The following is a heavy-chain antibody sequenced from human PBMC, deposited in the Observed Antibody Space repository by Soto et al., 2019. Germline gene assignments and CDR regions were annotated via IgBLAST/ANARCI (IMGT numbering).Heavy chain of an antibody. Sequence: GGSLRLSCAVSGFTFDDNAMHWVRQAPEKGLEWVSGINWKSDIGYADSVKGRFTISRDNAENSLYLQMNSLRAEDTALYYCAKTYYYDSAGYYAPFDPWGQGTLVTVSS. CDR1: GFTFDDNA. CDR3: AKTYYYDSAGYYAPFDP. J-gene: IGHJ5*02. V-gene: IGHV3-9*01. D-gene: IGHD3-22*01. CDR2: INWKSDI.